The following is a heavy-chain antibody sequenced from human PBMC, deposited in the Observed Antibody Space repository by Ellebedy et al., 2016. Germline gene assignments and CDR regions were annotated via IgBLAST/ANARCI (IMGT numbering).Heavy chain of an antibody. CDR1: GFTFTTYV. J-gene: IGHJ4*02. V-gene: IGHV3-21*01. D-gene: IGHD4-17*01. Sequence: GESLKISCAASGFTFTTYVLNWVRQAPGKGLEWVSSIGSSSSYIYYADSVKGRFTISRDNAKNSLYLQMNSLRAEDTAVYYCARDKYGDYGYDYWGQGTLVTVSS. CDR2: IGSSSSYI. CDR3: ARDKYGDYGYDY.